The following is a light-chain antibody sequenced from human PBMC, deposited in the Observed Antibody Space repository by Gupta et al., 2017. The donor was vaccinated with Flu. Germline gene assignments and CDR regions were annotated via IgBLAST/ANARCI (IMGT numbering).Light chain of an antibody. CDR2: KGS. CDR1: QILVHSTGNIY. Sequence: GQPASISCRSSQILVHSTGNIYLHWFQQRPGQTPRRLIYKGSNRDSAVPDRFSGSGSSAQFTLKIIRGVAADFGVYYSRQGSGWPYAFGQGTKLEI. J-gene: IGKJ2*01. V-gene: IGKV2-30*02. CDR3: RQGSGWPYA.